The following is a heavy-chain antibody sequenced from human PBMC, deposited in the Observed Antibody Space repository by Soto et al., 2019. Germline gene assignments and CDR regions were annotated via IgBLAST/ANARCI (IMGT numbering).Heavy chain of an antibody. J-gene: IGHJ3*01. CDR1: GFTFSAFW. CDR2: IKRDGTVT. D-gene: IGHD2-21*01. CDR3: ARDISPPGEFFYDAFDV. V-gene: IGHV3-7*04. Sequence: EVQLVESGGGLVQPGESLRLSCAASGFTFSAFWMTWLRQAPRKGLEWVANIKRDGTVTHYGDSVEGRCTLSRDNAQNSLFLQLTSLRPEDTAMYYCARDISPPGEFFYDAFDVWGQGTVVTVSS.